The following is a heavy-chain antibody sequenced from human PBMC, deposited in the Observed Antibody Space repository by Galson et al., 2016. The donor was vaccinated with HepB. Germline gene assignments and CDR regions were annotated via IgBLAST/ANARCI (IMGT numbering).Heavy chain of an antibody. CDR1: GYKFDDYA. J-gene: IGHJ4*02. CDR3: AKGTTARCYLDS. V-gene: IGHV3-9*01. Sequence: SLRLSCAGTGYKFDDYAMHWVRQAPGKGLEWVSGVSWNSGTIAYSDSVRGRFTILRDNAKNSLYLRMNSLRIEDTALYYCAKGTTARCYLDSWGQGTLVVVSS. D-gene: IGHD1-14*01. CDR2: VSWNSGTI.